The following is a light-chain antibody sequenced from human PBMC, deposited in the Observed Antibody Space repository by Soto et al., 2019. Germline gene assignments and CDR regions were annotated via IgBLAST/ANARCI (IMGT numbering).Light chain of an antibody. CDR1: QSVSSN. Sequence: EIVMTHSPATLSVCPGEIATLSCRASQSVSSNLAWHQQKPGQAPRILMYDAATRATGIPARFSGSGSGTEFTLTISSLQSEDFAVYYCQQYHNWPITFGQGTRLEIK. CDR3: QQYHNWPIT. CDR2: DAA. V-gene: IGKV3-15*01. J-gene: IGKJ5*01.